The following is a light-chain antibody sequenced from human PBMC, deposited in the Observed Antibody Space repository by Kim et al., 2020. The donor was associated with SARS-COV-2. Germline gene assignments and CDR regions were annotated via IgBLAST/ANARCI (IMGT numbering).Light chain of an antibody. J-gene: IGKJ4*01. V-gene: IGKV1D-12*01. Sequence: DIQMTQSPSSVSVSVGDRVTITCRASQDISSWLAWYQQKPGKAPKVLIYEASNLQSGVPSRFSGSGSGTDFTLTINGLQPEDFATYYCQQTHGFPLTFGGGTKLEI. CDR3: QQTHGFPLT. CDR1: QDISSW. CDR2: EAS.